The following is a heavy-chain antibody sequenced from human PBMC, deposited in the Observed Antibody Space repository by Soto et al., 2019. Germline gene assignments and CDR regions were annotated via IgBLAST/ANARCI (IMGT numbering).Heavy chain of an antibody. D-gene: IGHD3-22*01. Sequence: SETLSLTCTVSGGSISSGGYYWSWIRQHPGKGLAWIGYIYYSGSTYYNPSLKSRVTISVDTSKNQFSLKLSSVTAADTAVYYCARDRGAPTHSSGYLYYYYGMDVWGQGTTVTVAS. CDR1: GGSISSGGYY. CDR2: IYYSGST. J-gene: IGHJ6*02. CDR3: ARDRGAPTHSSGYLYYYYGMDV. V-gene: IGHV4-31*03.